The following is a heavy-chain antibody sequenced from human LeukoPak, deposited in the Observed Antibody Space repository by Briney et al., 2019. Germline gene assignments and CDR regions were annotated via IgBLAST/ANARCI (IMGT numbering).Heavy chain of an antibody. CDR2: IITIFDTA. J-gene: IGHJ2*01. CDR3: ARVRFGESSDWSFDL. CDR1: VGTFSSYA. V-gene: IGHV1-69*01. Sequence: SVKVSFKFSVGTFSSYAIIWVRQPPGQGLEWMGGIITIFDTASYAEKFQGRVKISADESTSTAYMELNSLRSEDTAVYYCARVRFGESSDWSFDLWGRGTLVTVSS. D-gene: IGHD3-10*01.